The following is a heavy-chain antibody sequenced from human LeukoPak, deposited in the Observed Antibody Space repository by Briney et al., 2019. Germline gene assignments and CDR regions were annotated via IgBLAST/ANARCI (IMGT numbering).Heavy chain of an antibody. CDR2: ISGSGGST. J-gene: IGHJ6*03. CDR1: GFTFSSYA. V-gene: IGHV3-23*01. CDR3: ARVAYSSSLYYYYYYMDV. D-gene: IGHD6-13*01. Sequence: GSLRLFCAASGFTFSSYAMSWVRQAPGKGLEWVSAISGSGGSTYYADSVKGRFTISRDNSKNTLYLQMNSLRAEDTAVYYCARVAYSSSLYYYYYYMDVWGKGTTVTVSS.